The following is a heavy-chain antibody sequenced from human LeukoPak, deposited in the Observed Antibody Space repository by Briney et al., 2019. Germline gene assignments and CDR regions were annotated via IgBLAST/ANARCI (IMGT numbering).Heavy chain of an antibody. D-gene: IGHD3-10*01. Sequence: GASVKVSCKASGYTFTGYYMHWVRQAPGQGLEWMGWINPNSGGTNYAQKFQGRVTMTRDTSISTAYMELSRLRSDDTAVYYCARERLWFRDGNYYYYYYMDVWGKGTTVTVSS. CDR2: INPNSGGT. CDR1: GYTFTGYY. V-gene: IGHV1-2*02. J-gene: IGHJ6*03. CDR3: ARERLWFRDGNYYYYYYMDV.